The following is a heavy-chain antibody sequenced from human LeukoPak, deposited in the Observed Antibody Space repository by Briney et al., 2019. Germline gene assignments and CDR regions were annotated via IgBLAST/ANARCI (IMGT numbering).Heavy chain of an antibody. CDR3: ARAPSDGGASNWFDP. V-gene: IGHV4-59*02. D-gene: IGHD1-26*01. CDR2: IYRTGIT. Sequence: SETLSLTCTVSGGSVSAYYWNWIRQPPGKGLEWIGYIYRTGITSYNPSLKSRVNISIDTSKNQFSLNLTSVTAADTAVYYCARAPSDGGASNWFDPWGQGTLVTVSS. CDR1: GGSVSAYY. J-gene: IGHJ5*02.